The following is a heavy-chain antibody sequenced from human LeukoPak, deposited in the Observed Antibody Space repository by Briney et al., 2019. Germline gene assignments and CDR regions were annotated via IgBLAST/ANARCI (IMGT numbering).Heavy chain of an antibody. V-gene: IGHV3-30*02. CDR3: AKGDYYDSSGYYYYFDY. CDR2: IRYDGSNK. CDR1: GFTFSSYG. J-gene: IGHJ4*02. Sequence: GGSLRLSCAASGFTFSSYGMHWVRQAPGKGLEWVAFIRYDGSNKYYADSVKGRVTISRDNSKNTLYLQMNSMRAEDTAVYYCAKGDYYDSSGYYYYFDYWGQGTLVTVSS. D-gene: IGHD3-22*01.